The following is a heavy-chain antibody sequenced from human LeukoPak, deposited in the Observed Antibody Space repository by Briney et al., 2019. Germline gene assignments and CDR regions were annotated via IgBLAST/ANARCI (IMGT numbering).Heavy chain of an antibody. CDR1: GGSISSSSYY. CDR2: TSYSGST. J-gene: IGHJ4*02. Sequence: SETLSLTCTVSGGSISSSSYYWGWIRQPPGKGLEWIGSTSYSGSTSYNPSLKSRVTISLDMSKNQFSLKLSSVTAADTAVYYCVREGPIRFLEQIDYWGQGTLVTVSS. D-gene: IGHD3-3*01. V-gene: IGHV4-39*07. CDR3: VREGPIRFLEQIDY.